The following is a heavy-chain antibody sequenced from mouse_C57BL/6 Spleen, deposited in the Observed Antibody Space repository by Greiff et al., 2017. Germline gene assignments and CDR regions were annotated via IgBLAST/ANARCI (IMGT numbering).Heavy chain of an antibody. V-gene: IGHV1-64*01. J-gene: IGHJ2*01. CDR3: ARYYYGSSYAFDY. CDR1: GYTFTSYW. CDR2: IHPNSGST. Sequence: QVQLQQSGAELVKPGASVKLSCKASGYTFTSYWMHWVKQRPGQGLEWIGMIHPNSGSTNYNEKFKSKATLTVDKSSSTAYMQLSSLTSEDSAVYYCARYYYGSSYAFDYWGQGTTLTVSS. D-gene: IGHD1-1*01.